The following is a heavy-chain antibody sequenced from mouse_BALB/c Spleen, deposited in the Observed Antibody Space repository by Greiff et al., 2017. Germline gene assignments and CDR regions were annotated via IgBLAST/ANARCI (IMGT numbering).Heavy chain of an antibody. CDR1: GFTFTDYY. Sequence: EVKLVESGGGLVQPGGSLRLSCATSGFTFTDYYMSWVRQPPGKALEWLGFIRNKANGYTTEYSASVKGRFTISRDNSQSILYLQMNTLRAEDSATYYCARAMRGNYVLLYAMDYWGQGTSVTVSS. J-gene: IGHJ4*01. CDR2: IRNKANGYTT. V-gene: IGHV7-3*02. CDR3: ARAMRGNYVLLYAMDY. D-gene: IGHD2-1*01.